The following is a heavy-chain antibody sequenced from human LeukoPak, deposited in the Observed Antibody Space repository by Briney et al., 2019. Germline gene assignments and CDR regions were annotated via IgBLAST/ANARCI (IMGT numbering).Heavy chain of an antibody. CDR1: GFTVSSNY. J-gene: IGHJ4*02. CDR3: ARDLHCSGGSCYSGLHY. CDR2: IYSGGST. V-gene: IGHV3-66*01. Sequence: GGSLRLSCAASGFTVSSNYMSWVRQAPGKGLEWVSVIYSGGSTYYADSVKGRFTFSRDNSKNTLYLQMNSLRAEDTAVYYCARDLHCSGGSCYSGLHYWGQGTLVTVSS. D-gene: IGHD2-15*01.